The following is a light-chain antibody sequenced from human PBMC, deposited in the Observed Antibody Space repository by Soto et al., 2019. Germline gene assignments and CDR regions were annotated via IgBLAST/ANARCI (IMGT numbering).Light chain of an antibody. CDR2: KAS. J-gene: IGKJ1*01. Sequence: DIQITQSPYSLSAAALDIITITCRASQDISSWLAWYQQKPGKAPKLLIYKASTLKSGVPSRFSGSGSGTEFTLTISSLQPDDFATYYCQHYNSYSEAFGQGTKVDI. V-gene: IGKV1-5*03. CDR3: QHYNSYSEA. CDR1: QDISSW.